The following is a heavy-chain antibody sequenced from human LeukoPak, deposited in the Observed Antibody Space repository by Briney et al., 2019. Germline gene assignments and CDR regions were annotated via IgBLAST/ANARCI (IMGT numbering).Heavy chain of an antibody. J-gene: IGHJ6*02. D-gene: IGHD1-1*01. CDR1: GYTFTSYP. CDR2: LNPGDGNT. CDR3: ARRRNNCLDV. Sequence: GASVKVSCKASGYTFTSYPMHWVRQAPGQRLEWMGWLNPGDGNTKYSQKFQGRVTITRDTSASTAYMELSSLRSEDTAVYYCARRRNNCLDVWGQGTTVTVSS. V-gene: IGHV1-3*01.